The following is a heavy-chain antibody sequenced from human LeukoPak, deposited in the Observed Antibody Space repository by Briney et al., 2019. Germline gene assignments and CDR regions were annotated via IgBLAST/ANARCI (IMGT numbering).Heavy chain of an antibody. V-gene: IGHV3-48*02. CDR3: ARDGLLWFGELLSPPFDY. J-gene: IGHJ4*02. CDR1: GFTFSSYS. CDR2: ISTSSSTI. Sequence: GGSLRLSCAASGFTFSSYSMTWVRQDPGKRLHSLSSISTSSSTIYYADSVKGRFTISRDNAKNSLYLQMNSLRDEDTAVYYCARDGLLWFGELLSPPFDYWGQGTLVTVSS. D-gene: IGHD3-10*01.